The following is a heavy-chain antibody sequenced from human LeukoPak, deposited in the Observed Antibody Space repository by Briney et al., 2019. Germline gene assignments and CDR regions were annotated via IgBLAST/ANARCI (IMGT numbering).Heavy chain of an antibody. CDR3: AKGRYYGSGSYLNSHDY. J-gene: IGHJ4*02. V-gene: IGHV3-23*01. CDR2: ISGSGDST. D-gene: IGHD3-10*01. CDR1: GFTFSSYE. Sequence: GGSLRLSCAASGFTFSSYEMNWVRQAPGKGLEWVSLISGSGDSTYYADSVKGRFTISRDNSKNTLYLQMNSLRAEDTAVYSCAKGRYYGSGSYLNSHDYWGQGTLVTVSS.